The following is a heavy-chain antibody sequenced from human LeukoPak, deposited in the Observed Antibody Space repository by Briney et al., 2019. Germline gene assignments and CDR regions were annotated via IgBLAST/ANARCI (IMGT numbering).Heavy chain of an antibody. V-gene: IGHV3-30*02. CDR2: IRYDGSNK. CDR3: AKDRSGDSYYFDY. J-gene: IGHJ4*02. D-gene: IGHD4-17*01. Sequence: PGGSLRLXCAASGFTFSSYGMHWVRQAPGKGLEWVAFIRYDGSNKYYADSVKGRFTISRDNSKNTLYLQMNSLRAEDTAVYYCAKDRSGDSYYFDYWGQGTLVTVSS. CDR1: GFTFSSYG.